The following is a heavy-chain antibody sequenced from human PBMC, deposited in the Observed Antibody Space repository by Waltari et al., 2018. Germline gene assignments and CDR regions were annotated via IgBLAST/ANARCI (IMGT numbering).Heavy chain of an antibody. V-gene: IGHV5-51*01. CDR3: ARRDSSGLFDY. D-gene: IGHD3-22*01. CDR2: IYPGDSET. CDR1: GYSVTSYW. Sequence: VQLVQSGAEVNKAGASLKISCKGAGYSVTSYWIGMVRQMPGKGLEWMGIIYPGDSETRYSPSFQGQVTISADKSISTAYLQWSSLKASDTAMYYCARRDSSGLFDYWGQGTLVTVSS. J-gene: IGHJ4*02.